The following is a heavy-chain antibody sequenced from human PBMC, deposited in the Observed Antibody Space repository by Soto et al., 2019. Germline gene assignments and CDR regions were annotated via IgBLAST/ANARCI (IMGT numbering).Heavy chain of an antibody. Sequence: EVQLVESGGGLVQPGGSLKLFCVASGFTFSGSSMHWVRQASGKGLEWVGRIRNKANSYATAYAASVKGRFTISRDDSNNTAYLQMNSLKTEDTAVYYCTSHAPEDMIRKWGQGTLVTVSS. V-gene: IGHV3-73*02. D-gene: IGHD2-15*01. J-gene: IGHJ4*02. CDR2: IRNKANSYAT. CDR1: GFTFSGSS. CDR3: TSHAPEDMIRK.